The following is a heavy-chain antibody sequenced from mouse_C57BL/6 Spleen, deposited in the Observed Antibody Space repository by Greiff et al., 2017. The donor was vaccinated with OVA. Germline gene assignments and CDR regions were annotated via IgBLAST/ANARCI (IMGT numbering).Heavy chain of an antibody. CDR3: AREGLYAMDY. J-gene: IGHJ4*01. CDR1: GYSITSGYY. CDR2: ISYDGSN. V-gene: IGHV3-6*01. Sequence: EVKLMESGPGLVKPSQSLSLTCSVTGYSITSGYYWNWIRQFPGNKLEWMGYISYDGSNNYNPSLKNRISITRDTSKNQFFLKLNSVTTEDTATYYCAREGLYAMDYWGQGTSVTVSS.